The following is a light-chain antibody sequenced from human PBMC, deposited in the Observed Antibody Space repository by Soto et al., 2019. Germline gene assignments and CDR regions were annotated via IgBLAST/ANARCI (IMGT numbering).Light chain of an antibody. CDR3: QQSYSSPYT. V-gene: IGKV1-39*01. J-gene: IGKJ2*01. CDR1: QSISSY. Sequence: DIQMIQSPSSLSASVGDRVTITCRASQSISSYLNWYQQKPGKAPELLIYAASNLKSGVSSRFSGSGSGTDFTLSISSLQPEDFASYHCQQSYSSPYTFGQGTKLEIK. CDR2: AAS.